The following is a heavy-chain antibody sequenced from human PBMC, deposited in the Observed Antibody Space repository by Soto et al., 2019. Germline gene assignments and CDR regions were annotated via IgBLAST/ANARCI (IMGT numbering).Heavy chain of an antibody. Sequence: CGLTLIYPIVICMLTLEISVFSHITRAVGVGWIRQPPGKALEWLALIYWNDDKRYSPSLKNRLTITRNTSKNHVVLTMTNMDPVDTASYYCSHSHGLGSFDIWGQGTKVTVS. CDR3: SHSHGLGSFDI. CDR1: VFSHITRAVG. V-gene: IGHV2-5*01. J-gene: IGHJ3*02. D-gene: IGHD5-12*01. CDR2: IYWNDDK.